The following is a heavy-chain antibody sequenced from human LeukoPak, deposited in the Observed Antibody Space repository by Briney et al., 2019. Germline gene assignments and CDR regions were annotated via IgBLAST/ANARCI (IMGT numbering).Heavy chain of an antibody. D-gene: IGHD6-13*01. V-gene: IGHV1-8*01. CDR1: GYTFTSYD. CDR3: VIDSSSWYNYFDP. J-gene: IGHJ5*02. CDR2: MNPNSGNT. Sequence: GASVKVSCKASGYTFTSYDIHWVRQATGQGLEWMGWMNPNSGNTGYAQKFQGRVTMTRNTSMSTAYMELSSLRSEDTAVYYCVIDSSSWYNYFDPWGQGTLVTVSS.